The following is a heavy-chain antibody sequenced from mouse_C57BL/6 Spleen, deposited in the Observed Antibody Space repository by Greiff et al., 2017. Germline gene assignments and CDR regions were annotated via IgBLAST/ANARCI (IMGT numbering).Heavy chain of an antibody. D-gene: IGHD2-1*01. CDR1: GYSFTSYY. CDR3: ARTGYGNYEDYFDY. Sequence: VQLQQSGPELVKPGASVKISCKASGYSFTSYYIHWVKQRPGQGLEWIGWIYPGSGNTKYNEKFKGKATLTADTSSSTAYMQLSSLTSEDSAVYYCARTGYGNYEDYFDYWGQGTTLTVSS. J-gene: IGHJ2*01. CDR2: IYPGSGNT. V-gene: IGHV1-66*01.